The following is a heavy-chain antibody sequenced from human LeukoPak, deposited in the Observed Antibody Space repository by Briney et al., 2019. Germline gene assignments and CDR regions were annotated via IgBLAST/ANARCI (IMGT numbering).Heavy chain of an antibody. D-gene: IGHD2-2*01. CDR1: GYTFTGYY. CDR2: INPNSGGT. CDR3: ARTSQGYQLLYWFDP. V-gene: IGHV1-2*02. Sequence: ASVKVSCKASGYTFTGYYMLWVRQAPGQGLEWMGWINPNSGGTNYAQKFQGRVTMTRDTSISTAYMELSRLRSDDTAVYYCARTSQGYQLLYWFDPWGQGTLVTVSS. J-gene: IGHJ5*02.